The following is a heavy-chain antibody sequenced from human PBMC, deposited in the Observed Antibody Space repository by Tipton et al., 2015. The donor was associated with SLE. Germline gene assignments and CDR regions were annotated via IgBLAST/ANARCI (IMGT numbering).Heavy chain of an antibody. D-gene: IGHD5-24*01. J-gene: IGHJ5*02. CDR2: IWYDGSRK. CDR1: GFTFSSYA. CDR3: ARDIGYTGWFDP. Sequence: SLRLSCAASGFTFSSYAMHWVRQAPGKGLEWVALIWYDGSRKYYADSVQGRFTISRDNSKNTLYLQMNSLRAGDTAVYYCARDIGYTGWFDPWGQGTLVTVSS. V-gene: IGHV3-33*08.